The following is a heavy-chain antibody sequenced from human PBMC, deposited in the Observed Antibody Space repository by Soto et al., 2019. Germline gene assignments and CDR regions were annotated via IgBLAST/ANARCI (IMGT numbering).Heavy chain of an antibody. CDR3: VARTRPSRITMVRGVPGDYYMDV. Sequence: GGSLRLSCAASGFTFSSYSMNWVRQAPGKGLEWVSYISSSSSTIYYADSVKGRFTISRDNAKNSLYLQMNSLRAEDTAVYYCVARTRPSRITMVRGVPGDYYMDVWGKGTTVTVSS. J-gene: IGHJ6*03. V-gene: IGHV3-48*01. CDR2: ISSSSSTI. CDR1: GFTFSSYS. D-gene: IGHD3-10*01.